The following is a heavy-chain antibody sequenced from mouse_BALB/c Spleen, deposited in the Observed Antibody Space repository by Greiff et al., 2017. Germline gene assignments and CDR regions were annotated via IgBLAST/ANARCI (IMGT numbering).Heavy chain of an antibody. D-gene: IGHD4-1*01. CDR2: IYPGNVNT. Sequence: VQLQQSGPELVKPGASVRISCKASGYTFTSYYIHWVKQRPGQGLEWIGWIYPGNVNTKYNEKFKGKATLTADKSSSTAYMQLSSLTSEDSAVYFCARRWDDAMDYWGQGTSVTVSS. V-gene: IGHV1S56*01. J-gene: IGHJ4*01. CDR3: ARRWDDAMDY. CDR1: GYTFTSYY.